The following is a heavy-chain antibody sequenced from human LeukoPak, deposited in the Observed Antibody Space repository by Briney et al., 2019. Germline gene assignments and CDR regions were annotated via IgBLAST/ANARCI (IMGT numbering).Heavy chain of an antibody. V-gene: IGHV4-34*01. CDR1: GGSFRGYN. J-gene: IGHJ4*02. D-gene: IGHD3-10*01. Sequence: SETLSLTCAVYGGSFRGYNWGWIRQPPGKGLEWIGEINHSGSPNYNPSLKSRVTISVDTSKNQFSLKLSSVPAADTAVYCCARHYYGSGGDCWGQGTLVTASS. CDR2: INHSGSP. CDR3: ARHYYGSGGDC.